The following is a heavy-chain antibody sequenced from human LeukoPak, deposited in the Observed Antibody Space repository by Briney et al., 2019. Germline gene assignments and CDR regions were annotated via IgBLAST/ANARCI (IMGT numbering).Heavy chain of an antibody. CDR1: GFTFSSYW. D-gene: IGHD3-3*01. Sequence: GGSLRLSCAASGFTFSSYWMSWVRQAPGKGLEWVANIKQDGSEKYYVDSVKGRFTISRDNAKNSLYLQMNSLRAEDTAVYYCARATYYDFWSGYWGGDYYYGMDVWGQGTTVTVSS. CDR2: IKQDGSEK. CDR3: ARATYYDFWSGYWGGDYYYGMDV. V-gene: IGHV3-7*03. J-gene: IGHJ6*02.